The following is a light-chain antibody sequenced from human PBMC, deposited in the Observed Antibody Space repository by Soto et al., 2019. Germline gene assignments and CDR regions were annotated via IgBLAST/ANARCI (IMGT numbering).Light chain of an antibody. CDR2: EVS. CDR1: SRDVGGYNY. Sequence: QSALTQPASVSGSPGQSITISCTGTSRDVGGYNYVSWYQQHPGKAPKLMIYEVSNRPSEVSNRFSGAKSGNTATLTISGLQAEDEGNYYCSSDTSGRTLVVFGGGTKLTVL. J-gene: IGLJ2*01. V-gene: IGLV2-14*01. CDR3: SSDTSGRTLVV.